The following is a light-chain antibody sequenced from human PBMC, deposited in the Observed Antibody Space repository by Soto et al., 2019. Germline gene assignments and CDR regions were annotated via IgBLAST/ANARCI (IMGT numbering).Light chain of an antibody. V-gene: IGLV3-21*02. Sequence: SSELTQPPSVSVAPGQTARITCGGNDIGSKSVHWYQQKPGQAPELVVYEDSDQPSGIPERFSGSNSGNTATLTISRVEAGDEADFYCQVWFSSRDQVVFGGGTKVTVL. J-gene: IGLJ2*01. CDR3: QVWFSSRDQVV. CDR1: DIGSKS. CDR2: EDS.